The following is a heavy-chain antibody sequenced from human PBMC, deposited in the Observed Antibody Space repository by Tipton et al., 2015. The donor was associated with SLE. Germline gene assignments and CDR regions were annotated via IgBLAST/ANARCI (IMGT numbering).Heavy chain of an antibody. D-gene: IGHD2/OR15-2a*01. CDR3: ARDRLRALSHDAFDI. Sequence: GSLRLSCAASGFSFSSHEMTWVRQAPGKGLEWISYIGSTTSTKHYADSVKDRFTISRDNAKNSLYLQMRSLRVEDTAVDYCARDRLRALSHDAFDIGGQGTLVTVSS. CDR1: GFSFSSHE. V-gene: IGHV3-48*03. J-gene: IGHJ3*02. CDR2: IGSTTSTK.